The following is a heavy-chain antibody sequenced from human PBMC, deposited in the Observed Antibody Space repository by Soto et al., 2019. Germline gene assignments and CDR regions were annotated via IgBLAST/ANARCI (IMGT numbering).Heavy chain of an antibody. J-gene: IGHJ4*02. CDR2: MKPNSGNT. Sequence: QVQLVQSGAEVKKPGASVKVSCKASGYTFTSYDINWVRQATGQGLEWIGWMKPNSGNTGYAQKFQGRVTMTRNTSINTAYTELRSLRSEDTAVYYCATERSGTPDYWGQGTLVTISS. V-gene: IGHV1-8*01. CDR1: GYTFTSYD. D-gene: IGHD1-7*01. CDR3: ATERSGTPDY.